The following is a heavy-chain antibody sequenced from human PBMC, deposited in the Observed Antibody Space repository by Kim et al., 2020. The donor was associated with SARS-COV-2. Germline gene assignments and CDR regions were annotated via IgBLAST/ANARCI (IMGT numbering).Heavy chain of an antibody. D-gene: IGHD3-22*01. V-gene: IGHV3-9*01. Sequence: ESVKGRFTISRDNAKNSLYLQMNSLRAEDTALYYCAKGTGYYYDSSGPDYWGQGTLVTVSS. J-gene: IGHJ4*02. CDR3: AKGTGYYYDSSGPDY.